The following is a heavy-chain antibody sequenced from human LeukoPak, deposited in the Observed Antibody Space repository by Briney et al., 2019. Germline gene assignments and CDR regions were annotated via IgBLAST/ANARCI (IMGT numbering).Heavy chain of an antibody. Sequence: PSGTLSLTCAVSGGSISSSNWWSWVRQPPGKGLEWIGEIYHSGSTNYNPSLKSRVTISVDKSKNQFSLKLSSVTAADTAVYYCARDSGPPNYYFDYWGQGILVTVSS. CDR3: ARDSGPPNYYFDY. CDR2: IYHSGST. V-gene: IGHV4-4*02. J-gene: IGHJ4*02. CDR1: GGSISSSNW. D-gene: IGHD2-8*02.